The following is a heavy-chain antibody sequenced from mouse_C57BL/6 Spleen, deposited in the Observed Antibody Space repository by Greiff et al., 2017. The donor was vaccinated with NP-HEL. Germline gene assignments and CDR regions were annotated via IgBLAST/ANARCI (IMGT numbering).Heavy chain of an antibody. CDR2: ISYDGSN. D-gene: IGHD2-4*01. CDR3: AREGYYDYDWYFDV. CDR1: GYSITSGYY. J-gene: IGHJ1*03. Sequence: EVKLQESGPGLVKPSQSLSLTCSVTGYSITSGYYWNWIRQFPGNKLEWMGYISYDGSNNYNPSLKNRISITRDTSKNQFFLKLNSVTTEDTATYYCAREGYYDYDWYFDVWGTGTTVTVSS. V-gene: IGHV3-6*01.